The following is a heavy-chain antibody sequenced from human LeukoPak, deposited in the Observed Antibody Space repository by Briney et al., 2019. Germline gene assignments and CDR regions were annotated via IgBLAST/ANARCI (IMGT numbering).Heavy chain of an antibody. D-gene: IGHD6-13*01. V-gene: IGHV4-4*09. J-gene: IGHJ5*02. CDR3: ARLGESSWYRGNWFDP. CDR2: IYTSGST. Sequence: PSETLSLTCTVSGGSISSYYWSWIRQPPGKGLEWIGYIYTSGSTNYNPSLKSRVTISVDTSKNQFSLKLSSVTAADTAGYYCARLGESSWYRGNWFDPWRQGTLVTVSS. CDR1: GGSISSYY.